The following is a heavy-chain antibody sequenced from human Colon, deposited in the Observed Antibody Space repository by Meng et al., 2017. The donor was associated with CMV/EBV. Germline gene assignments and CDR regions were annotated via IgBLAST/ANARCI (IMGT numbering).Heavy chain of an antibody. CDR3: ARLGDGYGADF. Sequence: SCSVSGNSVAHSWIRWAPQMPGECLERMGFIYPGGSDTRYSPSFQGPVSFSADKSIRTAFLQWRSLKASDTAMYYCARLGDGYGADFWGQGTLVTVSS. CDR1: GNSVAHSW. V-gene: IGHV5-51*01. D-gene: IGHD1-26*01. CDR2: IYPGGSDT. J-gene: IGHJ4*02.